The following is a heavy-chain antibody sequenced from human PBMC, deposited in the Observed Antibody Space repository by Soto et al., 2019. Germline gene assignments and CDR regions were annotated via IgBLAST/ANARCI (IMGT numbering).Heavy chain of an antibody. D-gene: IGHD4-4*01. CDR2: IAAGNGKT. Sequence: VQLVQSGTEARKPGASVKVSCRASGYIFTGYAIQWVRQAPGQRLEWMGWIAAGNGKTRYSQKFQDRVTISRDISASTAYMELTSLRSEDTAIYYCATTASGTNYFDHWGQGTLVTVYS. V-gene: IGHV1-3*01. J-gene: IGHJ4*02. CDR1: GYIFTGYA. CDR3: ATTASGTNYFDH.